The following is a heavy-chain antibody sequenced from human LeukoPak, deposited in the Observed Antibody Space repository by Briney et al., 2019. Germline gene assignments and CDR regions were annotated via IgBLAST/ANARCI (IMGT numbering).Heavy chain of an antibody. CDR2: ISAYNGNT. CDR3: ARSGVSSWNGDALDI. V-gene: IGHV1-18*04. Sequence: ASVKVSCKASGYTFTGYYMHWVRQAPGQGIEWMGWISAYNGNTNYAQKLQGRVTMTTDTSTSTAYMELRSLRSDDTAVYYCARSGVSSWNGDALDIWGQGTMVTVSS. CDR1: GYTFTGYY. J-gene: IGHJ3*02. D-gene: IGHD1-1*01.